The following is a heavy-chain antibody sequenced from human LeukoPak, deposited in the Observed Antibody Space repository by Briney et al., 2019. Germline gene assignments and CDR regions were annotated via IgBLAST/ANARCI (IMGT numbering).Heavy chain of an antibody. CDR2: IYYSGST. CDR1: GGSISSYY. V-gene: IGHV4-59*01. CDR3: ARGLRDCSGGSCYFYWFDP. Sequence: SETLSLTCTVSGGSISSYYWSWIRQPPGKGLEGIGYIYYSGSTNYNPSLKSQVTISVDTSKNQFSLKLSSVTAADTAVYYCARGLRDCSGGSCYFYWFDPWGQGTLVTVSS. D-gene: IGHD2-15*01. J-gene: IGHJ5*02.